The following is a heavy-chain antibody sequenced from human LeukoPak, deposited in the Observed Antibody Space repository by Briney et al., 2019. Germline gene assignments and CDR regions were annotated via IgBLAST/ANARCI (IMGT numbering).Heavy chain of an antibody. Sequence: PGGSLRLSCAASGFIFSSYWMSWVRQAPGKGLEWVAHMNQNGGEKYYVDSVRGRFTISRDNAKKSLYLQMNSLRAEDTAVYYCARGSSGSYFVDYWGQGTLVTVSS. CDR2: MNQNGGEK. D-gene: IGHD1-26*01. CDR1: GFIFSSYW. CDR3: ARGSSGSYFVDY. J-gene: IGHJ4*02. V-gene: IGHV3-7*01.